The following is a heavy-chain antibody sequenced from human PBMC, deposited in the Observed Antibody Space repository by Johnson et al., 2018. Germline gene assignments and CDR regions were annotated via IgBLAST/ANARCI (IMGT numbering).Heavy chain of an antibody. CDR3: AKDYYDSSGSQPFDT. D-gene: IGHD3-22*01. Sequence: VQLVQSGGGLVQPGGSXRLSCVASGFTFSSYWMHWVRQDPGKGLVWVSRSYSDGSIRNYADSVKGRFTVSRDNSKDTLYLQMNSLRVEDTAVYYCAKDYYDSSGSQPFDTWGQGTMVTVSS. CDR1: GFTFSSYW. J-gene: IGHJ3*02. V-gene: IGHV3-74*01. CDR2: SYSDGSIR.